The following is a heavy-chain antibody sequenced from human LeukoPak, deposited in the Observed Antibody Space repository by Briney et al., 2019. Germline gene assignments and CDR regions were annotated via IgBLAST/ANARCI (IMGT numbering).Heavy chain of an antibody. V-gene: IGHV1-46*01. CDR3: ARTGYSYGSGSYYYYYYYMDV. Sequence: ASVKVSCKASGYTFTSYYMHWVRQAPGQGLEWMGIINPSGGSTSYAQKFQGRVTMTRDTSTSTVYMELSSLRSEDTAVYYCARTGYSYGSGSYYYYYYYMDVWGKGTTVTVSS. D-gene: IGHD3-10*01. J-gene: IGHJ6*03. CDR1: GYTFTSYY. CDR2: INPSGGST.